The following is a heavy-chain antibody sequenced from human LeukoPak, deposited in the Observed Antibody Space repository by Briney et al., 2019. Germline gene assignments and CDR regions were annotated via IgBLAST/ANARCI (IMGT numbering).Heavy chain of an antibody. Sequence: PGGSLRLSCAASGFTFSSYAMHWVRQAPGKGLEWVAVISYDGSNKYYADSVKGRFTISRDNSKNTLYLQMNSLRAEDTAVYYCARGYCSSTSCLNYFDYWGQGTLVTVSS. CDR3: ARGYCSSTSCLNYFDY. D-gene: IGHD2-2*01. CDR2: ISYDGSNK. CDR1: GFTFSSYA. V-gene: IGHV3-30-3*01. J-gene: IGHJ4*02.